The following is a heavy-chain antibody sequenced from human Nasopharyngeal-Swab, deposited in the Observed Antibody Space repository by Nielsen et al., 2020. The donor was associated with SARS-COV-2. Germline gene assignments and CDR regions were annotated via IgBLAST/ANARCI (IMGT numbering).Heavy chain of an antibody. V-gene: IGHV1-8*01. D-gene: IGHD1-1*01. Sequence: ASVKVSCKASGYTFTSYDINWVRQAPGQGLEWMGWMNPDSGKTGYVQKFQGTVTMTRDTSISTAYMELTSLTSEDPAVYYCARSLQLNYYSYIGMDVWGQGTTVTVSS. CDR3: ARSLQLNYYSYIGMDV. CDR1: GYTFTSYD. J-gene: IGHJ6*02. CDR2: MNPDSGKT.